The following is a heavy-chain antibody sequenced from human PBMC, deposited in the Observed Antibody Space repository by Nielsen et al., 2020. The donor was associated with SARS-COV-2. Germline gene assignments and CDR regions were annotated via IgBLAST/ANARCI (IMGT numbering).Heavy chain of an antibody. CDR3: AKDNYLGAFDY. V-gene: IGHV3-9*01. CDR2: ISWNSGNI. J-gene: IGHJ4*02. Sequence: SLKISCAASGFTFDDYAMHWVRQAPGKGLEWVSGISWNSGNIGYADSVKGRFTISRDNAKNSLYLQMNSLRAEDTALYYCAKDNYLGAFDYWGQGTLVTVSS. D-gene: IGHD1-26*01. CDR1: GFTFDDYA.